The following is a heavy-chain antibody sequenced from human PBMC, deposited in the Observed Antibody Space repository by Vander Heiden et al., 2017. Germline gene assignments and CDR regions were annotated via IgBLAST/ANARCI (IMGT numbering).Heavy chain of an antibody. Sequence: EVQLVESGGGLVQPGGSLRRYCAASAFTLSSYSMNWVRQAPVKGLEWVSYISSSSSTIYYADSVKGRFTISRDNAKNSLYLQMKSMREEDTAVYYCARGDRGGISGAFDIWGQGTMVTVSS. CDR3: ARGDRGGISGAFDI. D-gene: IGHD3-10*01. CDR1: AFTLSSYS. J-gene: IGHJ3*02. CDR2: ISSSSSTI. V-gene: IGHV3-48*02.